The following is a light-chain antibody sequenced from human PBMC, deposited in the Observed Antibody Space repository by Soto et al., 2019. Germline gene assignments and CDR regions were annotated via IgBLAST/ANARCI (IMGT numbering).Light chain of an antibody. CDR3: KQYNNWPRT. J-gene: IGKJ1*01. CDR2: GAS. Sequence: EIVMTQSPATLSVSPGERATLSCRASQSVSSNLAWYQQKPGQAPRLLIYGASTRATGIPARFSGSGSGTELTLAISSLQSEDFAVYHCKQYNNWPRTFVQGAKVDIX. CDR1: QSVSSN. V-gene: IGKV3D-15*01.